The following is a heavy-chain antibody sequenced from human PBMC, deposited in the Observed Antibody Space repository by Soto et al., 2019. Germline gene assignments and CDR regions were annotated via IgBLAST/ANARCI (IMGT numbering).Heavy chain of an antibody. J-gene: IGHJ5*02. Sequence: GWSLRLSCASSVFTFISYAMSWVRQAPGKGLEWVSAISGSGGSTYYADSVKGRFTISRDNSKNTLYLQMNSLRAEDTAVYYCARRAYSSSFWYWFDPWGQGTLVTVSS. CDR2: ISGSGGST. D-gene: IGHD6-13*01. CDR3: ARRAYSSSFWYWFDP. CDR1: VFTFISYA. V-gene: IGHV3-23*01.